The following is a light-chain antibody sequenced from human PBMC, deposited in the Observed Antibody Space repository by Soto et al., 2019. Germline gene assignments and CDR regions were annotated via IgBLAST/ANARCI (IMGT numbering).Light chain of an antibody. CDR2: GXX. Sequence: EIVMTQSPATLSVSPGERATLSCRASQSVSILSAWYQQKPGQXPXLXXXGXXXSGTGIPARFSGSGSGTEFTLTISSLQSEDFAVYYCQQYNNWPRTFGQGTKVDIK. V-gene: IGKV3-15*01. CDR1: QSVSIL. J-gene: IGKJ1*01. CDR3: QQYNNWPRT.